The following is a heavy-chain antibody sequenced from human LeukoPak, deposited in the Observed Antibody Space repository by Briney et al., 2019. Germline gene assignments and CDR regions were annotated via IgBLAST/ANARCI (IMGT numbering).Heavy chain of an antibody. CDR1: GGSISSYY. CDR3: ARYVWGSYPTFEDY. CDR2: IYYSGST. D-gene: IGHD3-16*02. J-gene: IGHJ4*02. Sequence: SETLSLTCAVSGGSISSYYWSWIRQPPGKGLEWIAYIYYSGSTHHNPSLKSRVTISVDTSKNQFSQKLSSVTAADTAVYYCARYVWGSYPTFEDYWGQGTLVTVSS. V-gene: IGHV4-59*01.